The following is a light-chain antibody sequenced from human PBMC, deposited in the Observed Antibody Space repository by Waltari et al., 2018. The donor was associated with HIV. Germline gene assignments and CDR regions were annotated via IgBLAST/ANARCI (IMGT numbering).Light chain of an antibody. CDR2: GNS. Sequence: QSVLTPPPSGSGAPGQRVAISCTGSRSHIGAGYDVHWSQQLPGTAPKRLIYGNSNRPSWVPDRFSGSKSGTSASLAITGLQAEDEADYYCQSYDSSLSGYVVFGGGTKLTVL. V-gene: IGLV1-40*01. J-gene: IGLJ2*01. CDR3: QSYDSSLSGYVV. CDR1: RSHIGAGYD.